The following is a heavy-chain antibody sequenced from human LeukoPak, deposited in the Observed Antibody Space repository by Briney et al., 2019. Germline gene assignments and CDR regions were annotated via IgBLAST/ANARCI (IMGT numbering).Heavy chain of an antibody. CDR3: ARDWWFDP. Sequence: GGSPRLSCAASGFTFSSYSMNWVRQAPGKGLLWVSRINSDGSSTDYADSVKGRFTISRDNAKDTLYLQMNSLRAEDTAVYYCARDWWFDPWGQGTLVTVSS. J-gene: IGHJ5*02. CDR2: INSDGSST. CDR1: GFTFSSYS. V-gene: IGHV3-74*01.